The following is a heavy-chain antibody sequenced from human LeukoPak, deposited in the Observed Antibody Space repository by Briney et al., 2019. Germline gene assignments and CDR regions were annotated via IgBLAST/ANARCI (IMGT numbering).Heavy chain of an antibody. J-gene: IGHJ5*02. Sequence: AETLSLTCTVSGGSISSYYLNWIRQSPGKGLEWIGNIYYSGSTNYNPSLKSRVFISVDTSKNQTSLKLSSVTAADTAVYYCARAGFLRYFRAGWFDPWGQGTLVTVSS. CDR1: GGSISSYY. V-gene: IGHV4-59*01. CDR3: ARAGFLRYFRAGWFDP. D-gene: IGHD3-9*01. CDR2: IYYSGST.